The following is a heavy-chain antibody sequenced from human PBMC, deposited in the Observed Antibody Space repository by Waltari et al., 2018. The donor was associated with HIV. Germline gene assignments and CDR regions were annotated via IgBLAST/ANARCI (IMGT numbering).Heavy chain of an antibody. D-gene: IGHD2-8*01. CDR1: GFNFRNFA. CDR3: AKSMRDLRPSAFDV. J-gene: IGHJ3*01. V-gene: IGHV3-23*01. CDR2: LSGSGSTA. Sequence: EVQLLESGGGLVQPGGSLRLHCAASGFNFRNFAMSWVRRAPGKGPEWVSALSGSGSTASYADYVKGRFTISRDFSNNTLLLQMNNLRAEDTAVYFCAKSMRDLRPSAFDVWGQGTMVAISS.